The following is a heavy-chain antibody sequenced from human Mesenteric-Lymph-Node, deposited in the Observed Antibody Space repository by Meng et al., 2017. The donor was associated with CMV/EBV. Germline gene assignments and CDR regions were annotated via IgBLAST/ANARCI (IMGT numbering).Heavy chain of an antibody. CDR2: ISSSSSYI. CDR3: ARAKNPSYSNWFAF. D-gene: IGHD4-11*01. Sequence: GGSLRLSCAASGFTFSSYSMNWVRQAPGKGLEWVSSISSSSSYIYYADSVKGRFTISRDNAKNSLYLQMNSLRAEDTAFYYCARAKNPSYSNWFAFWGQGTLVTVSS. J-gene: IGHJ5*01. V-gene: IGHV3-21*04. CDR1: GFTFSSYS.